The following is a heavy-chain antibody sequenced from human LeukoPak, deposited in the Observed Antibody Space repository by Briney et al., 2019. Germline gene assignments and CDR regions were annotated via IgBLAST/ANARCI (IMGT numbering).Heavy chain of an antibody. V-gene: IGHV3-23*01. J-gene: IGHJ4*02. CDR2: ISGSGGST. CDR3: AKYGFWGSYLEVYFDY. CDR1: GFTFSSYG. D-gene: IGHD3-16*02. Sequence: PGGSLRLSCAASGFTFSSYGMSWVRQAPGKGLEWVSAISGSGGSTYYADSVKGRFTISRDNSKNTLYLQMNSLRAEDTAVYYCAKYGFWGSYLEVYFDYWGQGTLVTVSS.